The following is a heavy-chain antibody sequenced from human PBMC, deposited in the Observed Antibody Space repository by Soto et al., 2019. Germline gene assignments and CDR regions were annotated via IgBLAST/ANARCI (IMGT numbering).Heavy chain of an antibody. D-gene: IGHD6-13*01. J-gene: IGHJ5*02. Sequence: ASVKVSCKASGYTFTSYGIHWVRQAPGQRLEWMGWINAANGDTKYSPKFQGRVTITRDTSASTAYMELSSLRSEDTAVYYCVRRHVSATGIDWFDPWGQGTLVTVAS. CDR2: INAANGDT. CDR3: VRRHVSATGIDWFDP. CDR1: GYTFTSYG. V-gene: IGHV1-3*01.